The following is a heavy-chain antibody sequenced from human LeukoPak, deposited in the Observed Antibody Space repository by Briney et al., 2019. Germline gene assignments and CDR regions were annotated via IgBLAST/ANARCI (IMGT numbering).Heavy chain of an antibody. D-gene: IGHD4-17*01. CDR1: GGSISSYY. Sequence: PSETLSLTRTVSGGSISSYYWSWIRQPPGKGLEWIGYIYYSGSTNYNPSLKSRVTISVDTSKNQFSLKLSSVTAADTAVYYCARDRYGDYVGYYGMDVWGQGTTVTVSS. V-gene: IGHV4-59*01. J-gene: IGHJ6*02. CDR3: ARDRYGDYVGYYGMDV. CDR2: IYYSGST.